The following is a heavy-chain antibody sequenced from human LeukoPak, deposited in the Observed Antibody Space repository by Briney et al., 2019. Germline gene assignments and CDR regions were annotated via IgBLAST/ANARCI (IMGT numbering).Heavy chain of an antibody. CDR1: GYTFTSYG. CDR2: ISAYNGNT. Sequence: ASVKVSCTASGYTFTSYGISWVRQAPGQGLEWMGWISAYNGNTNYAQKLQGRVTMTTDTSTSTAYMELRSLRSDDTAVYYCARGGRWLQNYNWFDPWGQGTLVTVSS. CDR3: ARGGRWLQNYNWFDP. D-gene: IGHD5-24*01. V-gene: IGHV1-18*01. J-gene: IGHJ5*02.